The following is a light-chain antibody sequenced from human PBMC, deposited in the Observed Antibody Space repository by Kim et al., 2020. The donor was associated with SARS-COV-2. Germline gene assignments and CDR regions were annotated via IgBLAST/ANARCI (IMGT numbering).Light chain of an antibody. V-gene: IGLV7-46*01. J-gene: IGLJ3*02. CDR2: DTS. CDR3: LLSYDGVRV. CDR1: TGAVSEGGHY. Sequence: GGTVTLTCCSSTGAVSEGGHYPFWFQQKPGQVPRSLVYDTSNEQSWTPARFSGFLFGGKAALTLSNAEPEDEADYYCLLSYDGVRVFGGGTQLTVL.